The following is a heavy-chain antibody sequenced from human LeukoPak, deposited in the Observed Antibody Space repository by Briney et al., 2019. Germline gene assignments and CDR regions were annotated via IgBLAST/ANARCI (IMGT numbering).Heavy chain of an antibody. CDR2: IKKDGSEK. D-gene: IGHD5-18*01. J-gene: IGHJ4*02. V-gene: IGHV3-7*01. CDR1: GFTFSITY. Sequence: GGSLRLSCSASGFTFSITYMAWVRQAPGKGLEWVANIKKDGSEKYYVDSVKGRFTISRDNAKTSLYLQMNSLRAEDTAVYYCARDLSGVAGYTYGRGIDYWGQGTLVTVSS. CDR3: ARDLSGVAGYTYGRGIDY.